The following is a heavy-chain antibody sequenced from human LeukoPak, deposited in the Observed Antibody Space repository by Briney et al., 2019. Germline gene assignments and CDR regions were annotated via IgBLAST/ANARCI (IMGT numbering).Heavy chain of an antibody. Sequence: ASVKVSCKASGYTFTSYDINWVRQATGQGLEWMGWMNPNSGNTGYAQKFQGRVTMTKNTSISTAYMEQSSLRSEDTAVYYCAREGIAAAGILGPGYWGQGTLVTVSS. CDR1: GYTFTSYD. D-gene: IGHD6-13*01. V-gene: IGHV1-8*01. CDR3: AREGIAAAGILGPGY. CDR2: MNPNSGNT. J-gene: IGHJ4*02.